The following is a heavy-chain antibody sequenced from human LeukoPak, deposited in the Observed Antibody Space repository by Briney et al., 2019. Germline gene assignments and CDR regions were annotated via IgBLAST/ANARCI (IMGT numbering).Heavy chain of an antibody. D-gene: IGHD2-2*01. CDR2: INPNSGGT. J-gene: IGHJ5*02. V-gene: IGHV1-2*02. CDR3: ARVSYCSSTSCLVP. CDR1: GYTFTGYY. Sequence: ASVKVSCKASGYTFTGYYMHWVRQAPGQGLEWMGWINPNSGGTNYAQKFQGRVTMTRDTSISTAYMELSRLRSADTAVYYCARVSYCSSTSCLVPWGQGTLVTVSS.